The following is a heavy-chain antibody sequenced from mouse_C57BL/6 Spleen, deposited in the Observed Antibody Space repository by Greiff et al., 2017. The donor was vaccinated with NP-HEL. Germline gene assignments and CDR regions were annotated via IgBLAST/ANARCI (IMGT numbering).Heavy chain of an antibody. J-gene: IGHJ4*01. V-gene: IGHV1-82*01. CDR1: GYAFSSSW. CDR2: IYPGDGDT. CDR3: ARSPRGDYAMDY. Sequence: QVQLQQSGPELVKPGASVKISCKASGYAFSSSWMNWVKQRPGKGLEWIGRIYPGDGDTNYNGKFKGKATLTADKSSSTAYMQLSSLTSEDSAVYFCARSPRGDYAMDYWGQGTSVTVSS.